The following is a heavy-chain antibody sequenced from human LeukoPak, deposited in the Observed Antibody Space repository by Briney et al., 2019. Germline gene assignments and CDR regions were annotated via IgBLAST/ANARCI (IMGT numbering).Heavy chain of an antibody. J-gene: IGHJ6*03. CDR1: GYTFTSYG. Sequence: ASVKVSCRASGYTFTSYGISWVRQAPGQGLEWMGWISAYNGNTNYAQKLQGRVTMTTDTSTSTAYMELRSLRSDDTAVYYCARAGSSGWYIYYYYYMDVWGKGTTVTVSS. D-gene: IGHD6-19*01. CDR3: ARAGSSGWYIYYYYYMDV. V-gene: IGHV1-18*01. CDR2: ISAYNGNT.